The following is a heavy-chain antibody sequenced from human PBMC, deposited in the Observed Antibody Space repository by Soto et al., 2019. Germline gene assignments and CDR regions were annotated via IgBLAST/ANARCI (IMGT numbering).Heavy chain of an antibody. CDR2: LIPIFGTA. CDR3: ARVGCSSTRCYDYYYYGMNV. D-gene: IGHD2-2*01. V-gene: IGHV1-69*06. Sequence: SVKVSCKASGGTFSSYANSWVRQAPGRGLEWMGGLIPIFGTANYAQKFQGRVTITADKSTSTAYMELSSLRSEDTAVYYCARVGCSSTRCYDYYYYGMNVWAQGTTVTVSS. CDR1: GGTFSSYA. J-gene: IGHJ6*02.